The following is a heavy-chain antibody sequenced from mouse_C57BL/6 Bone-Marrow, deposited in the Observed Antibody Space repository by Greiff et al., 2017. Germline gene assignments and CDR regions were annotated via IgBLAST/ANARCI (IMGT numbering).Heavy chain of an antibody. CDR3: APHYYGSSGFAY. CDR1: GFSLTSYG. D-gene: IGHD1-1*01. V-gene: IGHV2-5*01. J-gene: IGHJ3*01. Sequence: VMLVESGPGLVQPSQSLSITCTVSGFSLTSYGVHWVRQSPGKGLEWLGVIWRGGSTDYNAAFMSRLSITKDNSKSQVFFKMNSLQADDTAIYYCAPHYYGSSGFAYWGQGTLVTVSA. CDR2: IWRGGST.